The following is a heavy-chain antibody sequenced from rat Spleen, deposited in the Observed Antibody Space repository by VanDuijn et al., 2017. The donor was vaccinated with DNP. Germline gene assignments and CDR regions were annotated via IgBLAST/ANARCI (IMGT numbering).Heavy chain of an antibody. Sequence: EVQLVKSGGDLVQPGRSLKLSCSASGYTFSDFNMAWVRQAPKRGLEWVATISYDGSNTHYRDSVKGRFTISRDNARSTLYLQMDSLRSEDTATYYCAKPDYWGQGVMVTVSS. CDR3: AKPDY. CDR2: ISYDGSNT. J-gene: IGHJ2*01. CDR1: GYTFSDFN. V-gene: IGHV5-7*01.